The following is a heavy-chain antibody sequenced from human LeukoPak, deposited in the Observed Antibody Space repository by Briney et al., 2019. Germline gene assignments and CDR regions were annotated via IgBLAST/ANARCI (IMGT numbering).Heavy chain of an antibody. CDR3: ARDGSSTWGWFDP. D-gene: IGHD6-6*01. J-gene: IGHJ5*02. CDR1: GFTFNNFA. Sequence: PGRSLRLSCAASGFTFNNFAIHWVRQAPGKGLEWEAVISYDGKNKYYADSVKGRFTISRDNSKNTLYLQMNSLRAEDTAVYYCARDGSSTWGWFDPWGQGTLVTVSS. CDR2: ISYDGKNK. V-gene: IGHV3-30*04.